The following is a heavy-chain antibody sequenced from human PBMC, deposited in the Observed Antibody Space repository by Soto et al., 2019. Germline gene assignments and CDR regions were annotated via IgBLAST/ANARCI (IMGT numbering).Heavy chain of an antibody. V-gene: IGHV4-59*08. J-gene: IGHJ4*02. Sequence: PSETLSLTCTVSGGSISSYYWSWIRQPPGKGLEWIGYIYYSGSTNYNPSLKSRVTISVDASKNQFSLKLSSVTAADTAVYYCARIRLRRWLVEDYWGQGTLVTV. CDR1: GGSISSYY. CDR3: ARIRLRRWLVEDY. CDR2: IYYSGST. D-gene: IGHD6-19*01.